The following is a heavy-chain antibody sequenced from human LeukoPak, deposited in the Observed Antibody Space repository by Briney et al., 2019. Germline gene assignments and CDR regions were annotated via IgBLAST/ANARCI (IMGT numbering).Heavy chain of an antibody. D-gene: IGHD2-2*01. V-gene: IGHV3-48*03. CDR3: ARDMGYCSSSNCYTYYLDY. CDR2: ISGSGSSI. Sequence: PWGSLRLSCVASGFTFSRFEMNWVRQAPGKGLEWVSYISGSGSSIYYADSVKGRFTISRDNAKNSLYLQMNSLRGEDTAVYYCARDMGYCSSSNCYTYYLDYWGQGTLVTVSS. J-gene: IGHJ4*02. CDR1: GFTFSRFE.